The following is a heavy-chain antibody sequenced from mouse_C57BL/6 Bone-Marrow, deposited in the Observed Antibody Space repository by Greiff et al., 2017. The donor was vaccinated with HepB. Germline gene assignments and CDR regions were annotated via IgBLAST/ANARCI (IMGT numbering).Heavy chain of an antibody. V-gene: IGHV1-80*01. CDR3: ARWYYGSSCDYYAMDY. CDR1: GYAFSSYW. CDR2: IYPGDGDT. J-gene: IGHJ4*01. D-gene: IGHD1-1*01. Sequence: QVQLQQSGAELVKPGASVKISCKASGYAFSSYWMNWVKQRPGKGLEWIGQIYPGDGDTNYNGKFKGKATLTADKSSSTAYMQLSSLTSEDSAVYFCARWYYGSSCDYYAMDYWGQGTSVTVSS.